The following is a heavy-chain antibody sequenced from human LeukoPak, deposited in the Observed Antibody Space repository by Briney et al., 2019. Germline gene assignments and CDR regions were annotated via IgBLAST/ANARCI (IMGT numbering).Heavy chain of an antibody. D-gene: IGHD3-16*01. CDR3: ARRGTRSNSEWFDP. J-gene: IGHJ5*02. Sequence: GESLKISCKGSGYSFSIYWIAWVRQMPGKGLGWVGIVYPGDSDVRYSPSFQGQVTISVDKSISTAYLQWSNLKASDTAIYYCARRGTRSNSEWFDPWGQGTLVTVSS. CDR1: GYSFSIYW. V-gene: IGHV5-51*01. CDR2: VYPGDSDV.